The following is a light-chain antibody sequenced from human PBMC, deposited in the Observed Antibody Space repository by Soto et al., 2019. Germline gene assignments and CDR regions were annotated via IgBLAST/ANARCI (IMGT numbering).Light chain of an antibody. CDR3: QQYSTSLT. CDR1: QSVGST. Sequence: EIFMTQSPATLSVSPGERVILSCSASQSVGSTLAWYQRKPGQAPRLLIRGASTRATGVPARFSGSGSGTEFTLTISSLQSEDFAVYYCQQYSTSLTFGGGTTLEIK. CDR2: GAS. V-gene: IGKV3-15*01. J-gene: IGKJ4*02.